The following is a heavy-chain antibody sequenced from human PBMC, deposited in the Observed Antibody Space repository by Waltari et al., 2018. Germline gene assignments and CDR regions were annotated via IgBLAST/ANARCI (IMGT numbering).Heavy chain of an antibody. V-gene: IGHV4-4*02. J-gene: IGHJ5*02. CDR1: GGSVSSGSW. D-gene: IGHD5-12*01. Sequence: QVQLQESGPGLVKPSGTLSLTCAVSGGSVSSGSWWSWVRQSPGKGLELIAEISHSGGSNYNPSLKSRVTISVDESKNQFSLKLTSITAADTAVYYCARDRGLRGGYDSWGQGMLVTVSS. CDR2: ISHSGGS. CDR3: ARDRGLRGGYDS.